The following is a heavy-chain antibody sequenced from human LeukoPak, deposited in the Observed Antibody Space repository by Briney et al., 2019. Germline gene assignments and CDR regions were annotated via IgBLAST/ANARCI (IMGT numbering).Heavy chain of an antibody. V-gene: IGHV3-30*18. CDR1: GFTFSSYG. D-gene: IGHD1-26*01. CDR2: ISYDGSNK. Sequence: GGSLRLSCAASGFTFSSYGMHWVRQAPGKGLEWVAVISYDGSNKYYADSVKGRFTISRDNSKNTLYLQMNSLRAEDTAVYYCAKLVGVDHFDYWGQGTLVTVSS. J-gene: IGHJ4*02. CDR3: AKLVGVDHFDY.